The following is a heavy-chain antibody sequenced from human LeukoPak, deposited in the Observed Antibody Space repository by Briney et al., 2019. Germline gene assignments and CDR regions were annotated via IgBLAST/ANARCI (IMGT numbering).Heavy chain of an antibody. CDR3: ARDQRCSRFDGGCDQWFFDL. J-gene: IGHJ2*01. CDR1: GGSISGYY. CDR2: IYHSGFT. V-gene: IGHV4-59*01. Sequence: SETLSLTCTVFGGSISGYYWSWLRQSPEKGLEWIGYIYHSGFTHYNPSLRSRVAISVDLSRNQFSPKLTSATAADTAMYYCARDQRCSRFDGGCDQWFFDLWGRGTLVTVSS. D-gene: IGHD3-10*02.